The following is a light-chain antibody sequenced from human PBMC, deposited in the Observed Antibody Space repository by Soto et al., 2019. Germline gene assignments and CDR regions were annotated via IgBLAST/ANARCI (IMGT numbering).Light chain of an antibody. J-gene: IGKJ4*01. CDR1: GHINNY. CDR3: QQSDSLPLP. CDR2: DAS. V-gene: IGKV1-33*01. Sequence: DIQMTQSPPSLSASVGDRVTMTCQATGHINNYLNWYHQRPGKAPKLLIYDASNLAAGAPSSFTGSASGTAFTFAISRPQPDDVATYYCQQSDSLPLPSGGGTKLEI.